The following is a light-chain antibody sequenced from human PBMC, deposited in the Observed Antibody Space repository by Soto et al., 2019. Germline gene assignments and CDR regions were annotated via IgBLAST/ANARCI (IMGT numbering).Light chain of an antibody. Sequence: DIQMTQSPSTLSASVGDRVTITCRASQSISRWLAWYQQKPGKAPKLLIYETSSLEDGVPSRFTGSGSGTEFSLTITSLHPEDFASYYCQQYKDYWTFGQGTKVDIK. CDR2: ETS. CDR1: QSISRW. CDR3: QQYKDYWT. J-gene: IGKJ1*01. V-gene: IGKV1-5*03.